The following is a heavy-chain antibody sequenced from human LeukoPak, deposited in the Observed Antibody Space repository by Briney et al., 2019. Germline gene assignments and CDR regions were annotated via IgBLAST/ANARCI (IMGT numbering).Heavy chain of an antibody. D-gene: IGHD5-18*01. Sequence: SETLSLTCTVSGGSISSGGYYWSWIRQHPGKGLEWIGYIYYSGSTYYNPSLKSRVTISVDTSKNQFSLKLSSVTAADTPVYXCARSHGYSYGPSFDYWGQGTLVTVSS. CDR3: ARSHGYSYGPSFDY. V-gene: IGHV4-31*03. J-gene: IGHJ4*02. CDR1: GGSISSGGYY. CDR2: IYYSGST.